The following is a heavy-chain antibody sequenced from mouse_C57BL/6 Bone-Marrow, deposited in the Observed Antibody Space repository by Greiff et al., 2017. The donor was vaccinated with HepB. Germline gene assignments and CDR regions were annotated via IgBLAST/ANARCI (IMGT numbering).Heavy chain of an antibody. Sequence: VQLKQSGPELVKPGASVKIPCKASGYTFTDYNMDWVKQSHGKSLEWIGDINPNNGGTIYNQKFKGKATLTVDKSSSTAYMELRSLTSEDTAVYYCARRDDGHYFDYWGQGTTLTVSS. J-gene: IGHJ2*01. CDR2: INPNNGGT. V-gene: IGHV1-18*01. D-gene: IGHD1-1*01. CDR1: GYTFTDYN. CDR3: ARRDDGHYFDY.